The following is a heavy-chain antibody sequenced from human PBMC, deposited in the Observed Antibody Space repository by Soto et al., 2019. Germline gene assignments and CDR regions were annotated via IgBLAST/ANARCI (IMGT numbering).Heavy chain of an antibody. CDR2: ISAYNGDT. J-gene: IGHJ4*02. CDR1: CYTFTSYG. D-gene: IGHD6-13*01. V-gene: IGHV1-18*01. CDR3: ARGVAAVQVVDY. Sequence: ASVKVSCKASCYTFTSYGISWVRQAPGQGLEWMGWISAYNGDTNYAQKHKGRDTMTTNTPTNTAYLELRSLRSDDTAVYYCARGVAAVQVVDYWGQGTLVTVSS.